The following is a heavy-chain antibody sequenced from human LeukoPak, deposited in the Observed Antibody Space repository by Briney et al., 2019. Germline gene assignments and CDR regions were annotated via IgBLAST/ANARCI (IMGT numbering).Heavy chain of an antibody. CDR1: GFTFSSYA. CDR2: ISSKGSNK. CDR3: ARALRWLHSPTF. V-gene: IGHV3-30-3*01. D-gene: IGHD5-24*01. Sequence: RGSLRLSCAASGFTFSSYAMHWVRQAPGKGLEWVAFISSKGSNKNYADSVKGRFTISRDNSKNTLYLQMNSLRAEDTAGYYCARALRWLHSPTFWGQGTTVTVS. J-gene: IGHJ6*02.